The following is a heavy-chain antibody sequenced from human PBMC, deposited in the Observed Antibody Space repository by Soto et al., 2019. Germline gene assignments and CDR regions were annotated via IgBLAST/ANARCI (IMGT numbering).Heavy chain of an antibody. CDR1: GFTFSSYE. D-gene: IGHD6-6*01. J-gene: IGHJ6*04. CDR2: ISSGASTM. Sequence: SLRLSCAASGFTFSSYEMNWVRQAPGKGLEWVSYISSGASTMYYADSVKGRFTISRDNAKNSLYLQMSSLRAEDTAVYFCARESSSSSWYYYGMDVWGKGTTVSVSS. CDR3: ARESSSSSWYYYGMDV. V-gene: IGHV3-48*03.